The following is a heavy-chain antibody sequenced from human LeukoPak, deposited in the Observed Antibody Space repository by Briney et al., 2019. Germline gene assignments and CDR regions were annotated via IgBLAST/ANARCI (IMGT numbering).Heavy chain of an antibody. J-gene: IGHJ4*02. CDR1: GFSVSNDY. D-gene: IGHD1-26*01. V-gene: IGHV3-53*01. CDR2: IYSGSNT. Sequence: PGGSLRLSCAVSGFSVSNDYTSWVRQAPGKGLEWISVIYSGSNTYYADSVKGRFAISRDNSKNTLYLLMNSLRPEDTAVYYCAGKSGSYKGFDYWGLGTLVTVSS. CDR3: AGKSGSYKGFDY.